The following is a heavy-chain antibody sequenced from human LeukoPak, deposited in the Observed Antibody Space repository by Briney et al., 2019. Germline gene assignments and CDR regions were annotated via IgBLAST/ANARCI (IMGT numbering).Heavy chain of an antibody. J-gene: IGHJ4*02. CDR3: ARDGATGYSSSWYGD. Sequence: ASVKVSCKASVYTFTGAYMHRLRQAHAPWPESMRWINPNSGGTNYAQKFQGRVTMARDTSISTAYMELSRLRSDDTAVYYCARDGATGYSSSWYGDWGQGTLVTVSS. CDR2: INPNSGGT. D-gene: IGHD6-13*01. CDR1: VYTFTGAY. V-gene: IGHV1-2*02.